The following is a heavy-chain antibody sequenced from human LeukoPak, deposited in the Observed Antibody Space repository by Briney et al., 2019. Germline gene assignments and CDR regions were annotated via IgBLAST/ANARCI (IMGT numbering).Heavy chain of an antibody. V-gene: IGHV5-10-1*01. CDR1: GYGFTNYL. Sequence: KPGESLKISCKGSGYGFTNYLIGWVRQMPGKGLEWMGRIDPSDSYTNYSPSFQGHVTISADKSISTAYLQWSSLKASDTAMYYCARHTVRYCSSTSCYNYWGQGTLVTVSS. D-gene: IGHD2-2*02. J-gene: IGHJ4*02. CDR3: ARHTVRYCSSTSCYNY. CDR2: IDPSDSYT.